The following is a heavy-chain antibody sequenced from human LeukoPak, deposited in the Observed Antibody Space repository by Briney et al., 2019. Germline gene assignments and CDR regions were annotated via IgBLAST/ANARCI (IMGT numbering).Heavy chain of an antibody. D-gene: IGHD5-12*01. CDR2: ISESTSHI. V-gene: IGHV3-21*06. CDR1: GFTFSSYS. J-gene: IGHJ6*02. CDR3: ARDRAVKARIGGMDV. Sequence: GGSLRLSCAASGFTFSSYSMNWVRQAPGKGLEWVSYISESTSHIYYADSVKGRFTISRDNAKNSLYLQMNSLRAEDTAIYYCARDRAVKARIGGMDVWGQGTTVIVSS.